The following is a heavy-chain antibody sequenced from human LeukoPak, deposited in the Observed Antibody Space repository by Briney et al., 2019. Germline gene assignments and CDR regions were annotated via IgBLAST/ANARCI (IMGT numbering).Heavy chain of an antibody. V-gene: IGHV3-33*01. CDR1: GFTFSSYG. CDR2: IWYDGSNK. CDR3: ARGVEDYGSGSYLKWVFDY. J-gene: IGHJ4*02. Sequence: GGSLRLSCAASGFTFSSYGMHWVRQAPGKGLEWVAVIWYDGSNKYYADSVKGRFTISRDNSKNTLYLQMNSLRAEDTAVYYCARGVEDYGSGSYLKWVFDYWGQGTLVTVSS. D-gene: IGHD3-10*01.